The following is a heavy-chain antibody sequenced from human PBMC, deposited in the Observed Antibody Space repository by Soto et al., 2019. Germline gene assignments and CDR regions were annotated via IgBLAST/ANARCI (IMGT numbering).Heavy chain of an antibody. J-gene: IGHJ6*02. CDR3: ARSPDSSGYYPRRYYYGMDV. CDR2: IYYSGST. V-gene: IGHV4-30-4*01. Sequence: PSETLSLTCTVSGGSISSGDYYWSWIRQPPGRGLEWIGYIYYSGSTYYNPSLKSRVTISVDKSKNQFSLKLSSVTAADTAVYYCARSPDSSGYYPRRYYYGMDVWGQGTTVTVSS. CDR1: GGSISSGDYY. D-gene: IGHD3-22*01.